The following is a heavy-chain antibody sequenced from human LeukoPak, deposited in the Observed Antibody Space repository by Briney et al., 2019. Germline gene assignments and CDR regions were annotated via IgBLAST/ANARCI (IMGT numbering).Heavy chain of an antibody. Sequence: PAGSLTLSCAASAFSFSNYYMSCIRQAPGEGREWVSYNNSSGITICYADSVKSRFTISRDNAKNSLYLQMNGLRAEDTAVYYCARDNLDYYGMDVWGQGTTVTVSS. D-gene: IGHD1-14*01. CDR3: ARDNLDYYGMDV. V-gene: IGHV3-11*01. CDR1: AFSFSNYY. CDR2: NNSSGITI. J-gene: IGHJ6*02.